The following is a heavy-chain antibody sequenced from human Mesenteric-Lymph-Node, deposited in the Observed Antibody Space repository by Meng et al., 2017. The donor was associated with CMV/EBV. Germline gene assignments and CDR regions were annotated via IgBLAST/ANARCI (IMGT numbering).Heavy chain of an antibody. CDR2: IGNSGSMV. J-gene: IGHJ4*02. V-gene: IGHV3-48*03. CDR3: ARLGYGINSGFDY. CDR1: GFTFSTYG. Sequence: GGSLRLSCEASGFTFSTYGMNWVRQAPGEGLEWLSYIGNSGSMVYYADSVKGRFTISRDNAKNSLYLQMNSLRAEDTAVYYCARLGYGINSGFDYWGQGTLVTVSS. D-gene: IGHD4-23*01.